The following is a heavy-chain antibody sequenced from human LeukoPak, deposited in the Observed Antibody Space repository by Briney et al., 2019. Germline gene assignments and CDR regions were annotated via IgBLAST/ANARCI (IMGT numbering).Heavy chain of an antibody. CDR3: ARENPSGYYNRPIDY. CDR1: GGSFSGYY. D-gene: IGHD3-22*01. CDR2: INHSGST. Sequence: SETLSLTCAVYGGSFSGYYWSWTRQPPGKGLEWIGEINHSGSTNYNPSLKSRVTISVDTSKNQFSLKLSSVTAADTAIYYCARENPSGYYNRPIDYWGQGTLVTVSS. J-gene: IGHJ4*02. V-gene: IGHV4-34*01.